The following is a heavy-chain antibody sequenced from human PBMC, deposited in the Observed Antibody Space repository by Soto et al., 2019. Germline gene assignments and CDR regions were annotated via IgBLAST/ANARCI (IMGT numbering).Heavy chain of an antibody. CDR3: AKGYDFWSGTIDY. CDR2: ISWNSGSI. J-gene: IGHJ4*02. V-gene: IGHV3-9*01. CDR1: GFTFDDYA. Sequence: EVQLVESGGGLVQPGRSLRLSCAASGFTFDDYAMHWVRQAPGKGLEWVSGISWNSGSIGYADSVKGRFTISRDNAKNSLCLQMNSLRAEDTALYYCAKGYDFWSGTIDYWGQGTLVTVSS. D-gene: IGHD3-3*01.